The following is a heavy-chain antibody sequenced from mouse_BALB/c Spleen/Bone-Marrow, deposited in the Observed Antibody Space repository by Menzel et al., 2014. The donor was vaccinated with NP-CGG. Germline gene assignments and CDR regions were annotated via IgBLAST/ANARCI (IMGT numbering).Heavy chain of an antibody. J-gene: IGHJ2*01. D-gene: IGHD3-2*01. CDR1: GYTFTSYW. CDR3: TIPTARACFDY. V-gene: IGHV1S127*01. Sequence: QVQLQQSGAELVKPGASVKMSCKASGYTFTSYWMHWVKQRPGQGLEWIGVIDPSDSYTSYNQKFKGKATLTVDTSSSTGYMQLSSLTSEDSAVYYCTIPTARACFDYWGQGTTLTVSS. CDR2: IDPSDSYT.